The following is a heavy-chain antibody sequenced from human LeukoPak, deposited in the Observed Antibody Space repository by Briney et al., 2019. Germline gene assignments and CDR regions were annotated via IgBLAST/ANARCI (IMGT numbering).Heavy chain of an antibody. D-gene: IGHD3-3*02. Sequence: SETLSLTCAVDGGSFSGYYWSWIRQPPGEGLEWIGEINHRRSTNYNPSLKSRVTMSVDTSKNQFSLNLSSVTAADTAVYYCARGQFWSGYSIWGQGTLVTVSS. CDR1: GGSFSGYY. V-gene: IGHV4-34*01. CDR3: ARGQFWSGYSI. J-gene: IGHJ4*02. CDR2: INHRRST.